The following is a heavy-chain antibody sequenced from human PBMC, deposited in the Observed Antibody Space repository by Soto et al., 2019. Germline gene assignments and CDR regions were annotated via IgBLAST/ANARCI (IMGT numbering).Heavy chain of an antibody. J-gene: IGHJ3*02. CDR3: ARTYECAKSDCYRAFDI. V-gene: IGHV3-30*04. CDR2: TSSDGTDN. CDR1: GFTFSSYA. D-gene: IGHD2-21*02. Sequence: RGSLRLSCAASGFTFSSYAMHWVRQAPGTGPEWVAATSSDGTDNVYADSVSGRFTISRDNSKNTLYLQMNSLRSEDAAVYYCARTYECAKSDCYRAFDIWGQGTMVTVSS.